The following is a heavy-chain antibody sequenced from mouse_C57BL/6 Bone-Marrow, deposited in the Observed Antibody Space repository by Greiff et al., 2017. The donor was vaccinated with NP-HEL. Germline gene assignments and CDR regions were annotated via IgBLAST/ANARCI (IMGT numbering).Heavy chain of an antibody. D-gene: IGHD1-1*01. J-gene: IGHJ2*01. V-gene: IGHV1-53*01. CDR3: ARRGLRSYYFDY. CDR2: INPSNGGT. Sequence: QVQLKQPGTELVKPGASVKLSCKASGYTFTSYWMHWVKQRPGQGLEWIGNINPSNGGTNYNEKFKSKAILTVDKSSSTAYMQLSSLTSEDSAVYYCARRGLRSYYFDYWGQGTTLTVSS. CDR1: GYTFTSYW.